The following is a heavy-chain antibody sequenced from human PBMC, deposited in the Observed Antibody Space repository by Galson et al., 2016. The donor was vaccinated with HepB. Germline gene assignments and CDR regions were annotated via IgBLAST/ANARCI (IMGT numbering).Heavy chain of an antibody. CDR1: GYTFTTYG. D-gene: IGHD1-1*01. J-gene: IGHJ4*02. CDR3: ARDRDWNLDF. Sequence: SVKVSCKASGYTFTTYGISWVRQTPGQGLEWMGWISTNSSNTNYAQILQGRVTMTTDTSTRTAYMELRSLRSDDTAIYYCARDRDWNLDFWGQGTLVTVSS. V-gene: IGHV1-18*04. CDR2: ISTNSSNT.